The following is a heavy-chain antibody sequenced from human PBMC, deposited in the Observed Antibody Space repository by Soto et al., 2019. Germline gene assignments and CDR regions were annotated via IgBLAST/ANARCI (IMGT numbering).Heavy chain of an antibody. D-gene: IGHD1-26*01. Sequence: EVQLVESGGRLVQRGGSLRLSCSGSGFIFGDHVMDWVRQAPGNGLEWVAGISGSGNSPFFRDSVKGRFTISRDNSKNTVYLEMNNLRDEDSAMYFCARGTHSYSGSHELDAWGLGTLVTVSS. CDR3: ARGTHSYSGSHELDA. CDR1: GFIFGDHV. J-gene: IGHJ5*02. V-gene: IGHV3-23*04. CDR2: ISGSGNSP.